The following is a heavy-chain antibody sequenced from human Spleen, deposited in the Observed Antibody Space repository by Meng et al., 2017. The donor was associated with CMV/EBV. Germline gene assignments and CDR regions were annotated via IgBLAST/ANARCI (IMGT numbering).Heavy chain of an antibody. CDR2: IYYSGST. CDR3: ARDRRRDYDFWSGFDY. Sequence: SAVSSGSYYWSWLRQPPGKGLEWIGYIYYSGSTNYNPSLKGRVTISVDTSKNQFSLKLSSVTAADTAVYYCARDRRRDYDFWSGFDYWGQGTLVTVSS. V-gene: IGHV4-61*01. J-gene: IGHJ4*02. D-gene: IGHD3-3*01. CDR1: SAVSSGSYY.